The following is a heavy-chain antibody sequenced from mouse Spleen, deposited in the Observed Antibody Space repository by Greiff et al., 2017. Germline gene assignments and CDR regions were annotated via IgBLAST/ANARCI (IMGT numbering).Heavy chain of an antibody. CDR2: IDPSDSYT. V-gene: IGHV1-59*01. J-gene: IGHJ4*01. CDR3: AREVWRGAMDD. D-gene: IGHD2-10*02. CDR1: GYTFTSYW. Sequence: QVQLQQPGAELVRPGTSVKLSCKASGYTFTSYWMHWVKQRPGQGLEWIGVIDPSDSYTNYNQKFKGKATLTVDTSSSTAYMQLSSLTSEDSAVYYCAREVWRGAMDDWGQGTSVTVSS.